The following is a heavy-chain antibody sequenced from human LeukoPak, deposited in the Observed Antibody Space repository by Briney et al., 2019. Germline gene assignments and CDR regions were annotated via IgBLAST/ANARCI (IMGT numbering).Heavy chain of an antibody. J-gene: IGHJ3*02. D-gene: IGHD3-22*01. Sequence: AGGSLRLSCAASGFTFSSYEMNWVRQAPGKGLEWVSYISSSGSTIYYADSVKGRFTISRDNAKNSLYLQMNSLRAEDTAVYYCAREGLGGYYYSAVYDPDDAFDIWGQGTMVTVSS. CDR2: ISSSGSTI. CDR3: AREGLGGYYYSAVYDPDDAFDI. V-gene: IGHV3-48*03. CDR1: GFTFSSYE.